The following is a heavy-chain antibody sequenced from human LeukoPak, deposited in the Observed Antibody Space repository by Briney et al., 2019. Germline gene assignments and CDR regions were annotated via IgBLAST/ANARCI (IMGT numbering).Heavy chain of an antibody. J-gene: IGHJ4*02. CDR2: IIPILGIA. V-gene: IGHV1-69*04. D-gene: IGHD2-2*02. Sequence: SVKVSCKASGYTFTSYYMLWVRQAPGQGLEWMGRIIPILGIANYAQKFQGRVTITADKSTSTAYMELSSLRSEDTAVYYCARGGEYCSSTSCYKIAHIDYWGQGTLVTVSS. CDR3: ARGGEYCSSTSCYKIAHIDY. CDR1: GYTFTSYY.